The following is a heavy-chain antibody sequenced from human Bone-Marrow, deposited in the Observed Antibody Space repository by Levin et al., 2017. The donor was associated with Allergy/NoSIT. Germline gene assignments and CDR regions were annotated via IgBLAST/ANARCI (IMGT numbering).Heavy chain of an antibody. CDR3: AKSGEQWLVNPDY. D-gene: IGHD6-19*01. Sequence: ETLSLTCAASGFTFSSYAMSWVRQAPGKGLEWVSGISGSGGSTYYADSVKGRFTISRDNSKDTLYLQMNSLRAEDTAVYYCAKSGEQWLVNPDYWGQGTLVTVSS. V-gene: IGHV3-23*01. J-gene: IGHJ4*02. CDR2: ISGSGGST. CDR1: GFTFSSYA.